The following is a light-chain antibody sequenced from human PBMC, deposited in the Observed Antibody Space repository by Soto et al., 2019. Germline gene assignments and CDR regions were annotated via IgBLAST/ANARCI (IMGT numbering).Light chain of an antibody. V-gene: IGKV3-11*01. CDR2: DAY. J-gene: IGKJ5*01. CDR3: QQRHMWPIT. CDR1: QSFRGL. Sequence: EVVLTQSPVPLSLSPVERATLSCRASQSFRGLLAWYQQKPGQATRLLIYDAYNRATGIPPRFSGSGSGTDFTLTISSLEPDDSAVYYCQQRHMWPITFGQGKRLEIK.